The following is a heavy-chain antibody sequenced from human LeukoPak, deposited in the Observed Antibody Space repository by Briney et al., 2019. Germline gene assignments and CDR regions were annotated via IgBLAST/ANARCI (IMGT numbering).Heavy chain of an antibody. CDR2: INSDGSST. CDR1: GFTFSSYW. J-gene: IGHJ4*02. D-gene: IGHD2-2*01. CDR3: ESGSGGYCSSTSWGSFDY. Sequence: GGSLRLSCAASGFTFSSYWMHWVRQAPGKGLVWVSRINSDGSSTSYADSVKGRFTISRDNAKNTLYLQMNSLRAEDTAVYYCESGSGGYCSSTSWGSFDYWGQGTLVTVSS. V-gene: IGHV3-74*01.